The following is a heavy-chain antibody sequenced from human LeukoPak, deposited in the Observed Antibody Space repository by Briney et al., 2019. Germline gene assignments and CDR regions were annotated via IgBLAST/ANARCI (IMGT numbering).Heavy chain of an antibody. Sequence: SETLSLTCTVSGYSISSGYYWGWIRQPPGKGLEWIGSIYHSGSTYYNPSLKGRVTISVDTSKNQFSLKLSSVTAADTAVYYCARLTGYSSESWFDPWGQGTLVTVSS. CDR3: ARLTGYSSESWFDP. CDR1: GYSISSGYY. J-gene: IGHJ5*02. CDR2: IYHSGST. V-gene: IGHV4-38-2*02. D-gene: IGHD3-9*01.